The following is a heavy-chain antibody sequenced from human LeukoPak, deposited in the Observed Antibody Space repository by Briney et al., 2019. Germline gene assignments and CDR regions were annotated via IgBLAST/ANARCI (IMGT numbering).Heavy chain of an antibody. D-gene: IGHD6-13*01. CDR2: INHSGST. Sequence: SETLSLTCAVYGGSFSGYYWSWIRQPPGKGLEWIGEINHSGSTNHNPSLKSRVTISVDTSKNQFSLKLSSVTAADTAVYYCASQTTSSSWYRIDYWGQGTLVTVSS. CDR1: GGSFSGYY. J-gene: IGHJ4*02. V-gene: IGHV4-34*01. CDR3: ASQTTSSSWYRIDY.